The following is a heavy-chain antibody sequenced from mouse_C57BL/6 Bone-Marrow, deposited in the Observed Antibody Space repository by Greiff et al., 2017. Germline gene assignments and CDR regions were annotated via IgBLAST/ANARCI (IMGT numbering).Heavy chain of an antibody. CDR1: GYSFTGYY. J-gene: IGHJ2*01. D-gene: IGHD2-4*01. CDR3: ARSAIYYDYDVCDY. Sequence: VQLKESGPELVKPGASVKISCKASGYSFTGYYMHWVKQSHGNILDWIGYIYPYNGVSSYNQKFKGKATLTVDKSSSTAYMELRSLTSEDSAVYYCARSAIYYDYDVCDYWGQGTTLTVSS. V-gene: IGHV1-31*01. CDR2: IYPYNGVS.